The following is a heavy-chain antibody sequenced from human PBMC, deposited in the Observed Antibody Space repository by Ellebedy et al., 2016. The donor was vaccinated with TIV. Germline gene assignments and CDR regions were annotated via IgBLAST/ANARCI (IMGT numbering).Heavy chain of an antibody. D-gene: IGHD5-18*01. V-gene: IGHV3-30*18. CDR2: ISNSGRTV. CDR1: GFAFSGYG. Sequence: GGSLRLSXAASGFAFSGYGKHWVRQAPGKGLEWVAVISNSGRTVHYADFVEGRFTISRDNSKNTLNLQMNSLRFEDTAVYYCAKEFHNEGYGAFFDYWGQGTLVTVSS. J-gene: IGHJ4*02. CDR3: AKEFHNEGYGAFFDY.